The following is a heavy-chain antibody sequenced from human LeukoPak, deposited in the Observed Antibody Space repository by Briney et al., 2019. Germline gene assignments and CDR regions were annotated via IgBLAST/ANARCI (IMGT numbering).Heavy chain of an antibody. CDR1: GDSVSSDSAA. CDR3: ARDPVGGSTIFDS. CDR2: TYFRSKWYY. D-gene: IGHD1-26*01. J-gene: IGHJ4*02. Sequence: SQTLSLTCAISGDSVSSDSAARNWIRQSPSRGLEWLARTYFRSKWYYDYALAVKGRITINPDTSKNQFSLQLNSVTPEDTAVYFCARDPVGGSTIFDSWGQGTLVTVSS. V-gene: IGHV6-1*01.